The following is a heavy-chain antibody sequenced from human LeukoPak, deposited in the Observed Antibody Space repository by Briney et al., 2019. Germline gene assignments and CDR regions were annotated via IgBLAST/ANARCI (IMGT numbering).Heavy chain of an antibody. CDR1: GFTFSSYA. D-gene: IGHD3-10*01. CDR3: ARDLGYYGSGNYYTHFDY. Sequence: PGGSLRLSCAASGFTFSSYAMHWVRQAPGKGLEWVAVISYDGSNKYYADSVKGRFTISRDNSKNTLYLQMNSLRAEDTAVYYCARDLGYYGSGNYYTHFDYWGQGTLVTVSS. CDR2: ISYDGSNK. V-gene: IGHV3-30*04. J-gene: IGHJ4*02.